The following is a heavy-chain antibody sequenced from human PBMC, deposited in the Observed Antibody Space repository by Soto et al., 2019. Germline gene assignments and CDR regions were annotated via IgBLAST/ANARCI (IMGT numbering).Heavy chain of an antibody. V-gene: IGHV4-4*02. CDR3: ARVNVLRFLERTYYYYGMDV. J-gene: IGHJ6*02. CDR2: IYHSGST. CDR1: GGSISSSNW. Sequence: KTSEILSLTCAVSGGSISSSNWWSWVRQPPGKGLEWIGEIYHSGSTNYNPSLKSRVTISVDKSKNQFSLKLSSVTAADTAVYYCARVNVLRFLERTYYYYGMDVWGQGTTVTVSS. D-gene: IGHD3-3*01.